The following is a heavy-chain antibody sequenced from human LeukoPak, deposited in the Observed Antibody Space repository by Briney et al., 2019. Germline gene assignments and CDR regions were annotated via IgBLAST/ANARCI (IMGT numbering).Heavy chain of an antibody. CDR1: GYTFTGYY. CDR2: INPNSRGT. V-gene: IGHV1-2*02. D-gene: IGHD2-15*01. Sequence: ASVKVSCKASGYTFTGYYMHWVLQAPGHGLEWMGWINPNSRGTNYAQKFQGRVTMTRDTSISTAYMELSRLRSDDTAVYYCARGVSWLPVVVVAATSGYFDYWGQGTLVTVSS. J-gene: IGHJ4*02. CDR3: ARGVSWLPVVVVAATSGYFDY.